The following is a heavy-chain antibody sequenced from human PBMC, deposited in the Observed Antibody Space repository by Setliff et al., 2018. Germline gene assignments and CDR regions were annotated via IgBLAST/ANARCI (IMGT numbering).Heavy chain of an antibody. CDR1: GFTFTSYA. CDR3: AKAAGYYDSSGYQYFQH. Sequence: PGGSLRLSCAASGFTFTSYAMRWVRQAPGKGQEWVSSISSSSSYIFYADSVKGRFTISRDNAKNSLYLQMNSLRAEDTALYYCAKAAGYYDSSGYQYFQHWGQGTLVTVSS. D-gene: IGHD3-22*01. CDR2: ISSSSSYI. V-gene: IGHV3-21*04. J-gene: IGHJ1*01.